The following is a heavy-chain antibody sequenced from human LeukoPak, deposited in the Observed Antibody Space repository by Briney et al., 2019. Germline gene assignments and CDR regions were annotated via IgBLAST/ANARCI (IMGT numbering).Heavy chain of an antibody. J-gene: IGHJ4*02. V-gene: IGHV1-69*04. CDR1: GGTFSSYA. CDR2: IIPILGIA. D-gene: IGHD5-18*01. CDR3: AMTLRDTAMAITWYYFDY. Sequence: GASVKVSCKASGGTFSSYAISWVRQAPGQGLEWMGRIIPILGIANYAQKFQGRVTITADKSTSTAYMELSSLRSEDTAVYYCAMTLRDTAMAITWYYFDYWGQGTLVTVSS.